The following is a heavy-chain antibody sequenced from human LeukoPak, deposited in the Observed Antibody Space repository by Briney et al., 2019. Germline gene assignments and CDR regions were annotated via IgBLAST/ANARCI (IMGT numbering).Heavy chain of an antibody. J-gene: IGHJ4*02. CDR3: AKDLSYTSGASDH. D-gene: IGHD6-19*01. Sequence: GGSLRLSCAASGFSFTTYWMHWVRQAPGQGPVWVSRINGDGSGIAYADSVKGRFTISRDNSKNTLYLQMNSLRAEDTAVYYCAKDLSYTSGASDHWGQGTLVTVSS. V-gene: IGHV3-74*01. CDR2: INGDGSGI. CDR1: GFSFTTYW.